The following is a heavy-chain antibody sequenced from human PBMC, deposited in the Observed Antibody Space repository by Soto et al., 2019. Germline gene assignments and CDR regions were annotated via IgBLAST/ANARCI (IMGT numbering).Heavy chain of an antibody. V-gene: IGHV3-23*01. CDR3: DRLVVSATVD. J-gene: IGHJ4*02. CDR1: GFTFSTYA. D-gene: IGHD2-15*01. CDR2: ISDSGGAA. Sequence: EVQMLESGGGLVQPGGSLRLSCAASGFTFSTYAMSWVRQAPGKGLEWVSAISDSGGAAYYADSVKGRFTISRDNSKNTLYLQMNRLRAEDTAVYYCDRLVVSATVDWGQGTLVTVSS.